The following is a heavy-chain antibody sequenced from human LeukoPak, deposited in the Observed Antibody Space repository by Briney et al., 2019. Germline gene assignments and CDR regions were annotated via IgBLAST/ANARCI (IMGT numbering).Heavy chain of an antibody. CDR3: ARFSSSSWYGYRSFDY. V-gene: IGHV4-39*07. CDR2: IYYSGST. Sequence: PSETLSLTCTVSGGSISSSSYYWGWIRQPPGKGLEWIGSIYYSGSTYYNPSLKSRVTISVDTSKNQFSLKLSSVTAADTAVYYCARFSSSSWYGYRSFDYWGQGTLVTVSS. J-gene: IGHJ4*02. D-gene: IGHD6-13*01. CDR1: GGSISSSSYY.